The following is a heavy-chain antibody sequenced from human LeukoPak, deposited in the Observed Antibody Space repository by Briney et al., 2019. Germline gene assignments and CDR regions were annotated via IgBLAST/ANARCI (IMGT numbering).Heavy chain of an antibody. D-gene: IGHD2-15*01. J-gene: IGHJ5*02. V-gene: IGHV4-34*01. CDR2: INHSGST. Sequence: SETLSLTCAVYGGSFSGYYWSWIRQPPGKGLEWIGEINHSGSTNYNPSLKSRATISVDTSKNQFSLNLSSVAAADTAVYYCARVVGYCSGGSCYSNWFDPWGQGTLVTVSP. CDR1: GGSFSGYY. CDR3: ARVVGYCSGGSCYSNWFDP.